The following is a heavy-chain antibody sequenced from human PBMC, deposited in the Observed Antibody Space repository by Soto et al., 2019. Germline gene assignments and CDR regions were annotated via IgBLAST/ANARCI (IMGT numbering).Heavy chain of an antibody. CDR1: GYTFTSHD. CDR2: MNPNSGHT. CDR3: AKNGQPPYYYYGLDV. D-gene: IGHD2-8*01. V-gene: IGHV1-8*01. J-gene: IGHJ6*02. Sequence: ASVKVSCKASGYTFTSHDINWMRQATGQGLEWMGWMNPNSGHTNYAQKFQGRVTMTRDTSTSTAYLELRSLTSDDTALYYCAKNGQPPYYYYGLDVWGQGTTVTVSS.